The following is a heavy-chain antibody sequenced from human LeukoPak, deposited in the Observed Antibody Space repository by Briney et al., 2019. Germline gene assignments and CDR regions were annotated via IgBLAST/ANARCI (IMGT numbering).Heavy chain of an antibody. D-gene: IGHD3-22*01. V-gene: IGHV1-2*02. Sequence: GASVKVSCKASGYTFTGCFMHWVRQAPGQGPEWMGWINPRSGGTNYAQKFQGRVTMTRDTSSSTAYMELSRLGSDDTAVYYCARETGRREYYDSSGYLEHWGQGTLVTVSS. CDR2: INPRSGGT. CDR3: ARETGRREYYDSSGYLEH. J-gene: IGHJ4*02. CDR1: GYTFTGCF.